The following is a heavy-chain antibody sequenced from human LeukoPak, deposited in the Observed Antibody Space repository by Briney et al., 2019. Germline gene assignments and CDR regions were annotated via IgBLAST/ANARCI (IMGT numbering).Heavy chain of an antibody. J-gene: IGHJ5*02. D-gene: IGHD3-10*01. CDR1: GFTFSSYS. Sequence: GGSLRLSCAASGFTFSSYSMDWVRQAPGKGLEWVSYISSSSSTIYYADSVKGRFTISRDNAKNSLYLQMNSLRAEDTAVYYCARGYGSDPRVEFDPWGQGTLVTVSS. CDR2: ISSSSSTI. CDR3: ARGYGSDPRVEFDP. V-gene: IGHV3-48*01.